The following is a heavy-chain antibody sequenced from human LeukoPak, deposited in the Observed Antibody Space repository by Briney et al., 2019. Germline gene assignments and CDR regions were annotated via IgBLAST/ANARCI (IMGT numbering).Heavy chain of an antibody. CDR1: GDSMRGSY. CDR3: AKVDGGGGDYGFDS. Sequence: SETLSLTCTVSGDSMRGSYWNWIRQPPGKALEWIGFIYYSGSTIYNPSLKSRVTMWVDTAKKQFSLNLTSVSAADTALYFCAKVDGGGGDYGFDSWGQGTLVTVSS. V-gene: IGHV4-59*12. D-gene: IGHD4-17*01. J-gene: IGHJ4*02. CDR2: IYYSGST.